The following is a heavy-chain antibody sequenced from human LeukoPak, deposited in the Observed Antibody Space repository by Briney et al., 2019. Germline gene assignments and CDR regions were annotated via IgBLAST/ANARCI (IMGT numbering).Heavy chain of an antibody. V-gene: IGHV3-11*06. J-gene: IGHJ4*02. CDR1: GFTFSDYY. CDR2: ISSSSSYT. Sequence: GGSLRLSCAASGFTFSDYYMSWIRQAPGKGLEWVSYISSSSSYTNYADSVKGRFTISRDNSKNTLYLQMSSLRAEDTAVYYCVKGELLWFGELEVFDYWGQGTLVTVSS. D-gene: IGHD3-10*01. CDR3: VKGELLWFGELEVFDY.